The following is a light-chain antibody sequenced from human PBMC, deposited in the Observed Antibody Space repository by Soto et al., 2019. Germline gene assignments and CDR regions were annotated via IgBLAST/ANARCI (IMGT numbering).Light chain of an antibody. J-gene: IGKJ5*01. CDR1: QNVGNN. CDR3: HQYKDFTYT. V-gene: IGKV3-15*01. Sequence: EIVLTQSPVTLSLSPGERATLSCRASQNVGNNLVWYQQKPGQAPRLLIYGASTRATGIPARFSGSGSATEFTLTISSLQSEDFAVYYCHQYKDFTYTFGQGTRLEIK. CDR2: GAS.